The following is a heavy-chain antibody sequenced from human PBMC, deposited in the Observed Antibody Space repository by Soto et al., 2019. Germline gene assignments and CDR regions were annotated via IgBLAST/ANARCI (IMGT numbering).Heavy chain of an antibody. CDR1: GGSISSYY. V-gene: IGHV4-59*01. D-gene: IGHD3-10*01. Sequence: SETLSLTCTVSGGSISSYYWSWIRQPPGKGLEWIGYIYYSGSTNYNPSLKSRVTISVDTSKNQFSLKLSSVTAADTAVYYCARDYYGSGSYRFDPWGQGTLVTVSS. CDR3: ARDYYGSGSYRFDP. J-gene: IGHJ5*02. CDR2: IYYSGST.